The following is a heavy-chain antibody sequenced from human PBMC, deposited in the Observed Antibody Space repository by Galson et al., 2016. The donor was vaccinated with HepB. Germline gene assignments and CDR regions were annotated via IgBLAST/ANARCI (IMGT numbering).Heavy chain of an antibody. CDR3: ARDRDYQPDY. J-gene: IGHJ4*02. CDR1: GYTFASFG. V-gene: IGHV1-18*01. CDR2: ISGYNSNT. D-gene: IGHD4-11*01. Sequence: SVKVSCKASGYTFASFGISWMRQAPGQGLEWMGWISGYNSNTFYAQNLQGRVTVTADTSTSTAYMELGSLTSDDTAVYYCARDRDYQPDYWGQGTLVTVSS.